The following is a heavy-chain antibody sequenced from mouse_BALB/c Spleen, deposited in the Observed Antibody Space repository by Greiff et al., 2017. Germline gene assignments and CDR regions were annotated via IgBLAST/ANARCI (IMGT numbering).Heavy chain of an antibody. CDR2: IRSKSNNYAT. J-gene: IGHJ3*01. Sequence: GGGLVQPKGSLKLSCAASGFTFNTYAMNWVRQAPGKGLEWVARIRSKSNNYATYYADSVKDRFTISRDDSQSMLYLQMNNLKTEDTAMYYCVRPDYRYDWFAYWGQGTLVTVPA. D-gene: IGHD2-14*01. V-gene: IGHV10-1*02. CDR1: GFTFNTYA. CDR3: VRPDYRYDWFAY.